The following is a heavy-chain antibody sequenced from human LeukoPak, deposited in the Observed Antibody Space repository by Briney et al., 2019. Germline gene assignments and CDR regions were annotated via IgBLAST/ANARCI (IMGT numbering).Heavy chain of an antibody. J-gene: IGHJ4*02. D-gene: IGHD3-10*01. V-gene: IGHV4-39*01. CDR2: IYYSGST. CDR1: GGSISSSSYY. CDR3: AKHYMGSSYNRGLDY. Sequence: SETLSLTCTVSGGSISSSSYYWGWIRQPPGKGLEWIGSIYYSGSTYYNPSLKSRVTISVDTSKNQFSLKLSSVTAADTAIYYCAKHYMGSSYNRGLDYWGQGTLVTVSS.